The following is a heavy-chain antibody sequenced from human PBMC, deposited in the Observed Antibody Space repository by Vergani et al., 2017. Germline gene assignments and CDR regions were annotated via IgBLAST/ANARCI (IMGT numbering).Heavy chain of an antibody. CDR3: VKDIAASGNYWYFDR. V-gene: IGHV3-49*04. J-gene: IGHJ2*01. CDR1: GFTFTDYG. D-gene: IGHD6-13*01. Sequence: EVQLVESGGGLEQPGRSLRLSCRASGFTFTDYGISWVRQAPGKGLEWVGFVRNKEDGGTPEHAASVKGRFTIARDDSKAIAYLQMNSLKTEDTAVYYCVKDIAASGNYWYFDRWGRGTLVTVSS. CDR2: VRNKEDGGTP.